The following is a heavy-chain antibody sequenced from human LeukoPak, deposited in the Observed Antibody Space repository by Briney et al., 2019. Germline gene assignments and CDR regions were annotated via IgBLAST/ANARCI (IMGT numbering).Heavy chain of an antibody. CDR3: ARIRDSSGWGYYFDY. D-gene: IGHD6-19*01. Sequence: SGPTLVNPTQTLTLTCTFSGFSLSTSGMCVSWIRQPPGKALERLARIDWDDDKYYSTSLKTRLTISKDTSKNQVVLTMTNMDPVDTATYYCARIRDSSGWGYYFDYWGQGTLVTVSS. J-gene: IGHJ4*02. V-gene: IGHV2-70*11. CDR1: GFSLSTSGMC. CDR2: IDWDDDK.